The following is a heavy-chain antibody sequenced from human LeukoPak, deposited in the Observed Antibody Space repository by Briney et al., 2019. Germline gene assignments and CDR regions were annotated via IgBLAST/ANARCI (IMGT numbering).Heavy chain of an antibody. Sequence: ASVKVSCKASGYTFTSYGFSWVRQPPGQGLEWMGWISAYNGNTNYAQKLQGRVTMTTDTSTSTAYMELRSLRSDDTAVYYCAREGTYYDILTGYHLWLNYYYYGMDVWGQGTTVTVSS. J-gene: IGHJ6*02. CDR1: GYTFTSYG. CDR3: AREGTYYDILTGYHLWLNYYYYGMDV. D-gene: IGHD3-9*01. CDR2: ISAYNGNT. V-gene: IGHV1-18*01.